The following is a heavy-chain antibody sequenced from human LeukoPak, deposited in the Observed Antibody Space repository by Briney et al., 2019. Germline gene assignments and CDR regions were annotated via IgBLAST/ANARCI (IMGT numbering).Heavy chain of an antibody. CDR3: ARDRKGSGLEPTSIPDY. D-gene: IGHD1-1*01. CDR2: IGSSSGTI. CDR1: GFTFGEYS. J-gene: IGHJ4*02. V-gene: IGHV3-48*01. Sequence: GGSLRLSCAASGFTFGEYSMNWVRQAPGKGLEWVSYIGSSSGTIYYADSVKGRFTISRDNAKNSLYLQMNSLRAEDTAVYYCARDRKGSGLEPTSIPDYWGQGTLVTFSS.